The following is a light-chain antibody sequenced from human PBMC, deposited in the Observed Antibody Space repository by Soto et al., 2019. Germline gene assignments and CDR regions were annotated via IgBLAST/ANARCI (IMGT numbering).Light chain of an antibody. Sequence: QSALTQPRSVSGSPGQAVTISCTVTSSDVGGYNYVSWYQQHPGKAPKLMIYNVSERSSGVPDRVSGSKSDNTASLTISGLQSEDEADYYCCSYAGSYTYVFGTGTKLTVL. CDR3: CSYAGSYTYV. CDR1: SSDVGGYNY. J-gene: IGLJ1*01. CDR2: NVS. V-gene: IGLV2-11*01.